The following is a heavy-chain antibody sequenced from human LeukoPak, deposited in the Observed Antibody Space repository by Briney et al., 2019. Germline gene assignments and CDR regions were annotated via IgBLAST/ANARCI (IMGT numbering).Heavy chain of an antibody. CDR1: GGTFSSYA. J-gene: IGHJ3*02. V-gene: IGHV1-69*05. D-gene: IGHD4-23*01. Sequence: GSSVKVSCKASGGTFSSYAISWVRQAPGQGLEWMGGIIPIFGTANYAQKFQGRVTITTDESTSTAYMELSSLRSEDTAVYYCARGTMVVTYGAFDIWGQGTMVIVSS. CDR3: ARGTMVVTYGAFDI. CDR2: IIPIFGTA.